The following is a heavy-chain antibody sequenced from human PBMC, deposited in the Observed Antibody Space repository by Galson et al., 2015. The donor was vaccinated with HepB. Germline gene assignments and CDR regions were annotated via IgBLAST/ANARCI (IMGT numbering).Heavy chain of an antibody. V-gene: IGHV3-11*06. CDR2: ISSDTSYT. D-gene: IGHD3-16*01. Sequence: SLRLSCAASGFTFSDYYMSWVRQAPGKGLEWVSYISSDTSYTNYGDSVKGRFTISRDNAKNSLYLQMNSLRAEDTAVYYCAGGYSYYYGMDVWGRGTTVTVSS. CDR3: AGGYSYYYGMDV. J-gene: IGHJ6*02. CDR1: GFTFSDYY.